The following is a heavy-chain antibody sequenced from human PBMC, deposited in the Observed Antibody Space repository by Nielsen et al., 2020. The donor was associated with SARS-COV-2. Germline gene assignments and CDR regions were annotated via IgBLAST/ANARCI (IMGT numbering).Heavy chain of an antibody. CDR2: ISDDGSKK. CDR1: GFPFTSYP. Sequence: GGSLRLSCAASGFPFTSYPIHWVRQAPGKGLEWVAVISDDGSKKYYADSVKGRFTISRDTSKSTLYLQMISLRLDDTALYYCARPAYGDRDISSGMDVWGQGTTVTVSS. D-gene: IGHD4-17*01. CDR3: ARPAYGDRDISSGMDV. V-gene: IGHV3-30*04. J-gene: IGHJ6*02.